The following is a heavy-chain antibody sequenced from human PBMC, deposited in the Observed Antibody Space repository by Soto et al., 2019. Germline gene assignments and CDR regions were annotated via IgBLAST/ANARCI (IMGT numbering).Heavy chain of an antibody. J-gene: IGHJ4*02. D-gene: IGHD2-2*01. CDR1: GGSISSYY. CDR2: IYYSGST. V-gene: IGHV4-59*01. CDR3: ARVFPDCSSTSCYIDYFDY. Sequence: SETLSLTCTVSGGSISSYYWSWIRQPPGKGLEWIGYIYYSGSTNYNPSLKSRVTISVDTSKNQFSLKLSSVTAADTAVYYCARVFPDCSSTSCYIDYFDYWGQGTLVTVSS.